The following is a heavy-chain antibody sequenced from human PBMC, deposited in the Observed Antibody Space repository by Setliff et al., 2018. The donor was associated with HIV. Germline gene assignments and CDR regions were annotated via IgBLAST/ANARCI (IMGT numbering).Heavy chain of an antibody. CDR3: ARMGAARPLYYYGMDV. J-gene: IGHJ6*02. V-gene: IGHV4-38-2*01. CDR2: IYHSGST. CDR1: GYSISSGYY. D-gene: IGHD6-6*01. Sequence: LTCAVSGYSISSGYYWGWIRQPPGKGLEWIGSIYHSGSTYYNPSLKSRVTISVDTSKNEFSLKLSSVTAADTAVYYCARMGAARPLYYYGMDVWGRGTTVTVSS.